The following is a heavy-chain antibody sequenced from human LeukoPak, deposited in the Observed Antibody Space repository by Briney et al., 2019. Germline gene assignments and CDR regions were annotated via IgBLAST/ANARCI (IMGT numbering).Heavy chain of an antibody. CDR3: AKVGSYSSSWPHYYYYYMDV. V-gene: IGHV3-15*01. J-gene: IGHJ6*03. Sequence: GGSLRLSCAASGFTFSNAWMSWVRQAPGKGLEWVGRIKSKTDGGTTDYAAPVKGRFTISRDDSKNTLYLQMNSLRAEDTAVYYCAKVGSYSSSWPHYYYYYMDVWGKGTTVTISS. CDR1: GFTFSNAW. CDR2: IKSKTDGGTT. D-gene: IGHD6-13*01.